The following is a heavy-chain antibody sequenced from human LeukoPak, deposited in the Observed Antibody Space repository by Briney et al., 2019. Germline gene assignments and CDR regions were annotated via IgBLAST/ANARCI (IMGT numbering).Heavy chain of an antibody. V-gene: IGHV3-73*01. CDR1: GFTFSDSA. D-gene: IGHD3-10*01. Sequence: GGSLRLSCAASGFTFSDSAMHWVRQASGKGLEWVGRIRSNAYTYATAYAASVKGRFTISRDDSKNTAYLQMNSLKTKDTAVYYCTRWHGSGTYYNGMDAWGQGTTVTVSS. CDR3: TRWHGSGTYYNGMDA. CDR2: IRSNAYTYAT. J-gene: IGHJ6*02.